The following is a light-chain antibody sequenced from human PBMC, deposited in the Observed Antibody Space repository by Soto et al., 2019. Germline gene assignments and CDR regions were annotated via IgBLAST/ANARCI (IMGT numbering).Light chain of an antibody. V-gene: IGLV2-23*01. Sequence: QSLLTQPASLSGSPGQSIPISCTGTRIDVGNYNLVSWYQHDPGKAPKLLIYEGSKRPSGVSDRFSGSKSGNTASLTISGLQAEDEADYYCCSYASSSTYVFGTGTRSPS. CDR3: CSYASSSTYV. CDR2: EGS. CDR1: RIDVGNYNL. J-gene: IGLJ1*01.